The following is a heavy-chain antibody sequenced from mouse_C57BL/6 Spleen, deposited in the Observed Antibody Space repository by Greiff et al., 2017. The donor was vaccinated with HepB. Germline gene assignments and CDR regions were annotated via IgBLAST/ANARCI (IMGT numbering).Heavy chain of an antibody. CDR1: GYSITSGYD. D-gene: IGHD2-4*01. Sequence: EVQLVESGPGMVKPSQSLSLTCTVTGYSITSGYDWHWIRHFPGNKLEWMGYISYSGSTNYNPSLKSRISITHDTSKNHFFLKLNSVTTEDTATYYCARESDYDWYFDVWGTGTTVTVSS. CDR2: ISYSGST. J-gene: IGHJ1*03. CDR3: ARESDYDWYFDV. V-gene: IGHV3-1*01.